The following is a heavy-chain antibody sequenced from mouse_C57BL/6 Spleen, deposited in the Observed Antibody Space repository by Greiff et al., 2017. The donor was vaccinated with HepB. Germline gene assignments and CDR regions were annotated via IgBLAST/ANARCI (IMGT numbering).Heavy chain of an antibody. Sequence: VHLVESGPELVKPGASVKISCKASGYTFTDYYINWVKQRPGQGLEWIGWIFPGSGSNYYNEKIKGKATLTVDKSSSTAYMLLSSLTSEDSAVYFCARIYYGNYWFAYWGQGTLVTVSA. CDR3: ARIYYGNYWFAY. D-gene: IGHD2-1*01. CDR2: IFPGSGSN. J-gene: IGHJ3*01. V-gene: IGHV1-75*01. CDR1: GYTFTDYY.